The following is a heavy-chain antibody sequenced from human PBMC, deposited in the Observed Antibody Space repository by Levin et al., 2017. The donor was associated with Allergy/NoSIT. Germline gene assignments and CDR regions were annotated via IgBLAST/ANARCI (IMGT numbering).Heavy chain of an antibody. Sequence: GESLKISCAASGFTFSNYWMHWVRQSPGKGLVWVSRINSDGSTTNYADSVKGRFTISRDNAKNTLYLQLNSLRVDDTAVYYCTRDPGRSYYGSGRDWFEHSGQGTLVAVSS. V-gene: IGHV3-74*01. J-gene: IGHJ5*02. CDR1: GFTFSNYW. CDR2: INSDGSTT. CDR3: TRDPGRSYYGSGRDWFEH. D-gene: IGHD3-10*01.